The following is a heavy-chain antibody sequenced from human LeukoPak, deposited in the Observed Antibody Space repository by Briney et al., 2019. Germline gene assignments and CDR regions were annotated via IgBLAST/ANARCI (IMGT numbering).Heavy chain of an antibody. J-gene: IGHJ4*02. Sequence: KTSETLSLTCTVSGYSISSGYYWGWIRQPPGKGLEWIGSIYHSGSTYYNPSLKSRVTISVDTAKNPFSLKLSSVPAADTAVYYCARLPSGPYDRRGYCDYWGQGTLVTVSS. D-gene: IGHD3-22*01. CDR2: IYHSGST. V-gene: IGHV4-38-2*02. CDR1: GYSISSGYY. CDR3: ARLPSGPYDRRGYCDY.